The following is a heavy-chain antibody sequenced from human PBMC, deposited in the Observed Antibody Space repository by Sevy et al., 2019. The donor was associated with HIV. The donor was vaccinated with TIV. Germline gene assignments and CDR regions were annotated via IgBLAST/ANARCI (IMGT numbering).Heavy chain of an antibody. J-gene: IGHJ4*02. CDR3: ARDTDYYGSGSYYNATDY. Sequence: GGSLRLSCAASGFTFSSYAMHWVHQAPGKGLEWVAVISYDGSNKYYADSVKGRFTISRDNSKNTLYLQMNSLRAEDTAVYYCARDTDYYGSGSYYNATDYWGQGTLVTVSS. V-gene: IGHV3-30-3*01. D-gene: IGHD3-10*01. CDR1: GFTFSSYA. CDR2: ISYDGSNK.